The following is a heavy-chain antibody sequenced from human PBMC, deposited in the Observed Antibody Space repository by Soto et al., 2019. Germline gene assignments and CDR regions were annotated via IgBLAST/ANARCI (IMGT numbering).Heavy chain of an antibody. CDR1: GFTFSNAW. D-gene: IGHD2-2*01. V-gene: IGHV3-15*01. CDR2: IKSKTDGGTT. CDR3: TTESCSSTSCYGDYYYYGMDV. J-gene: IGHJ6*02. Sequence: PVGSLRLSCAASGFTFSNAWMSWVRQAPGKGLEWVGRIKSKTDGGTTDYAAPVKGRFTISRDDSKNTLYLQMNSLKTEDTAVYYCTTESCSSTSCYGDYYYYGMDVWGQGTTVTVSS.